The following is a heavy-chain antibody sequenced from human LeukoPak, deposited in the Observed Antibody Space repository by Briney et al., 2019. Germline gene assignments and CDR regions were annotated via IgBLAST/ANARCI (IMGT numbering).Heavy chain of an antibody. CDR2: IYSGGST. D-gene: IGHD6-13*01. Sequence: GGSLRLSCAASGFTFSSYSMNWVRQAPGKGLEWVSVIYSGGSTYYADSVKGRFTISRDNSKNTLYLQMNSLRAEDTAVYYCARGEEQQLVLFSSYMDVWGKGTTVTISS. CDR1: GFTFSSYS. J-gene: IGHJ6*03. CDR3: ARGEEQQLVLFSSYMDV. V-gene: IGHV3-66*01.